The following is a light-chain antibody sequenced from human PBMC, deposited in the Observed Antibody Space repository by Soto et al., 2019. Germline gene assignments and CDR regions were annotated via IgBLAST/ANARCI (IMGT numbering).Light chain of an antibody. CDR3: QQYNTLPLFT. V-gene: IGKV3-20*01. J-gene: IGKJ3*01. CDR1: QSVSSSY. Sequence: DIVLAQSPGTLSLSPGERATLSCRASQSVSSSYLAWYQQKPGQAPRLLIYGTSIRATGIPDRFSGSGSGTDFTLTISRLEPEDFAMYYCQQYNTLPLFTFGPGTKVDIK. CDR2: GTS.